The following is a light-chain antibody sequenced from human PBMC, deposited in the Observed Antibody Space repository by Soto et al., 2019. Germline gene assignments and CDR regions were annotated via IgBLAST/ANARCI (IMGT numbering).Light chain of an antibody. V-gene: IGKV3-20*01. CDR1: QSVSANY. CDR2: GAS. Sequence: EIVLTQSPGTLSLSPGESATLSCRASQSVSANYLAWYQQKPGQAPRLLIYGASSRATGIPDRFTGSGSGTDFTLPISRLEPEDFAVYYCQQYGSSPFTFGQGTKLEIK. CDR3: QQYGSSPFT. J-gene: IGKJ2*01.